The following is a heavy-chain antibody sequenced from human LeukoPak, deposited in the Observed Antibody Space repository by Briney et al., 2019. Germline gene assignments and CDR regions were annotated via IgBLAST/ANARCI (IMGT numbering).Heavy chain of an antibody. J-gene: IGHJ4*01. V-gene: IGHV3-23*01. CDR3: AKDDGLAAAGTSFDY. D-gene: IGHD6-13*01. CDR1: GFTFSSYA. Sequence: GGSLRLSCAASGFTFSSYAMSWVRQAPGKGLEWVSAISGSGAYTYYADSVKGRLTISRDNSKNTLYLRMNSLRAEDTAVYYCAKDDGLAAAGTSFDYWGQGTLVTVSS. CDR2: ISGSGAYT.